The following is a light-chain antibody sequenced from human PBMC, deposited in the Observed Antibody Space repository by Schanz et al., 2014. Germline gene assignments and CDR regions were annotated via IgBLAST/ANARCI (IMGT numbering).Light chain of an antibody. CDR3: QQYNKWPPGT. J-gene: IGKJ2*01. V-gene: IGKV3-15*01. CDR1: QSVSSN. CDR2: GAS. Sequence: EIVMTQSPATLSVSPGERATLSCRASQSVSSNLAWYQQKPGQAPRLLIYGASTRATGIPARFSGSGSGTEFTLTISSLQSEDFAVYYCQQYNKWPPGTFGQGTKLEI.